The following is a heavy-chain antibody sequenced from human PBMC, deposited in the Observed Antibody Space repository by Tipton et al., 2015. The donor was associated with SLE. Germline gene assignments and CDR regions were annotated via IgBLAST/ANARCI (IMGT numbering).Heavy chain of an antibody. CDR2: IFYSGST. CDR1: GGSISSYY. CDR3: ARDPGRYDFGPYGMDV. D-gene: IGHD3-3*01. J-gene: IGHJ6*02. V-gene: IGHV4-59*01. Sequence: TLSLTCTVSGGSISSYYWSWIRQPPGKGLEWIGYIFYSGSTNYNPSLKSRVTISVDTSKNQFSPKLSSVTAADTAVYYCARDPGRYDFGPYGMDVWGQGTTVTVSS.